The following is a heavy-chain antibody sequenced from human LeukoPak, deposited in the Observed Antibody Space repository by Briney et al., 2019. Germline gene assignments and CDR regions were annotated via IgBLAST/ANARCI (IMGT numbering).Heavy chain of an antibody. CDR2: IGYTGDT. D-gene: IGHD1-1*01. CDR3: ARVAAATTNPRFDF. CDR1: GGSISSGAYY. J-gene: IGHJ4*02. Sequence: PSQTLSLTRTVSGGSISSGAYYWSWVRQLPEKGLDWIGYIGYTGDTYYNPSLRSRTTISKDTSKTQFSLRLNSLTAADTAVYYCARVAAATTNPRFDFWGQGTLVTVSS. V-gene: IGHV4-31*03.